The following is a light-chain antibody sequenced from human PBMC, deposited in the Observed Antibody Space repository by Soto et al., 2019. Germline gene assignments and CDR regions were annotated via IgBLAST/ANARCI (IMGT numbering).Light chain of an antibody. J-gene: IGKJ4*01. Sequence: DIQMARSPASVSACLGVRVTITCRASQTISGYLNWYQQKPGKAPELLIYAASYLGNGVPSRFSGSGSGTYFTLTINSLQPEDLATYYCQQSYTTPRTFGGGTKVDSK. CDR2: AAS. CDR1: QTISGY. V-gene: IGKV1-39*01. CDR3: QQSYTTPRT.